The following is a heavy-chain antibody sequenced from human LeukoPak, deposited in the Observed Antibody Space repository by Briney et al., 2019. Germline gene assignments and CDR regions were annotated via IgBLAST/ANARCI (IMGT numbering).Heavy chain of an antibody. CDR2: IKEDGSEK. CDR1: GFTFSDYY. V-gene: IGHV3-7*05. Sequence: PGGSLRLSCAASGFTFSDYYMSWVRQAPGRGLEWVANIKEDGSEKYYVDSVTGRFTISRDNAKKSLYLQMNSLRAEDTAVYYCASQLWWAAVAGTLDYWGQGTLVTVSS. J-gene: IGHJ4*02. D-gene: IGHD6-19*01. CDR3: ASQLWWAAVAGTLDY.